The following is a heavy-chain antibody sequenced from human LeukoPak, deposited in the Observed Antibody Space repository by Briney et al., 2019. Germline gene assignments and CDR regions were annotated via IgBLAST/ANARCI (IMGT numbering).Heavy chain of an antibody. CDR3: ARYHLNYDVLTGFYTEGWFDP. CDR2: IYTSGST. D-gene: IGHD3-9*01. Sequence: SETLSLTCTVSGGSISSYYWSWIRQPPGKGLEWIGYIYTSGSTNYNPSLKSRVTISVEKSKNQFSLRLTSLTAADTAVYYCARYHLNYDVLTGFYTEGWFDPWGQGTLVTVSS. CDR1: GGSISSYY. J-gene: IGHJ5*02. V-gene: IGHV4-4*09.